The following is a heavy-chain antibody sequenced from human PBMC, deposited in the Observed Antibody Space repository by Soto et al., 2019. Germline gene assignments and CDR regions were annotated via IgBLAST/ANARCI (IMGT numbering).Heavy chain of an antibody. Sequence: QVQLVQSGAEVKEPGASVRVSCKASGYTFTSYDINWVRQATGQGLEWMGWMNPESRNTGYAQKFQGRVTMTRDTSISTAYMELTSLRSEDPAVYPCARFVRHQLHALDFWGQGTLVTVSS. CDR2: MNPESRNT. J-gene: IGHJ4*02. D-gene: IGHD2-2*01. CDR1: GYTFTSYD. CDR3: ARFVRHQLHALDF. V-gene: IGHV1-8*01.